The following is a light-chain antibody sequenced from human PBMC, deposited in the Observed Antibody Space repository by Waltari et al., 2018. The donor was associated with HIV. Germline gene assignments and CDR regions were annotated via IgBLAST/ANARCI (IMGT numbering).Light chain of an antibody. CDR2: DVS. V-gene: IGLV2-14*03. CDR1: SSPVGDYNY. CDR3: SSYINISSRV. Sequence: QPALIQPASVSGSPGPSITIPCPGSSSPVGDYNYVPWYQQHPGKPPKLMIYDVSNRPSGVSNRFSGSRSGNTASLTISGLQAEDEAHYYCSSYINISSRVFGGGTKVTVL. J-gene: IGLJ3*02.